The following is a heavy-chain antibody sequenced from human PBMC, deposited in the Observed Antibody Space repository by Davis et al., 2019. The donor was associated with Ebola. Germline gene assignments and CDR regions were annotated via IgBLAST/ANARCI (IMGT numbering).Heavy chain of an antibody. D-gene: IGHD4-17*01. CDR1: DDSFSIPTYY. CDR3: AKAVDYEEAFDV. Sequence: MPGGSLRLSCTVSDDSFSIPTYYWSWIRQPPGKGLEWIGGIYYSGSTYYNPSLKSRVTISADSSKNHFSLRLNSVTAADTAVYYCAKAVDYEEAFDVWGQGTMVTVSS. CDR2: IYYSGST. V-gene: IGHV4-39*02. J-gene: IGHJ3*01.